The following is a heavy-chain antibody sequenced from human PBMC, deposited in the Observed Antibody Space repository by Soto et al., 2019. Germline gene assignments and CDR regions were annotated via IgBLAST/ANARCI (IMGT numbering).Heavy chain of an antibody. CDR3: ARDYGRYFEPSFDY. J-gene: IGHJ4*02. D-gene: IGHD3-9*01. CDR2: INAYNGNS. CDR1: GYNFNTYG. V-gene: IGHV1-18*01. Sequence: ASVQVSCKASGYNFNTYGISWVRQAPGQGLEWMGRINAYNGNSKYAQKFQGRVTMTTDTSTDTAYMELRSLISDDTAVYYCARDYGRYFEPSFDYWGQGTLVTV.